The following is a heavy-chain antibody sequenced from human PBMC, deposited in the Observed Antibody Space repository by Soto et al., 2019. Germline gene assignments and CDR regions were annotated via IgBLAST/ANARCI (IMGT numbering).Heavy chain of an antibody. J-gene: IGHJ4*02. CDR3: ARVVYGSGTSLAPFDY. Sequence: PGGSLRLSCAASGFTLSDHYMSWIRQAPGKGLEWASYISSSGTITYYGDSVKGRFTISRDNAKNSLYLQMNSLGAEDTAVYYCARVVYGSGTSLAPFDYWGQGTLVTVSS. CDR2: ISSSGTIT. D-gene: IGHD3-10*01. V-gene: IGHV3-11*01. CDR1: GFTLSDHY.